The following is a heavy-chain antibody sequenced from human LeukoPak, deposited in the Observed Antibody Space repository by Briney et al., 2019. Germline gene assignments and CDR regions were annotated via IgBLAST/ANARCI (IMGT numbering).Heavy chain of an antibody. CDR1: GFTFTSSA. J-gene: IGHJ5*02. Sequence: TSVKVSCKASGFTFTSSAMQWVRQARGQRLEWIGWIVVGSGNTNYAQKFQERVTITRDVSTSTAYMKLSSLRSEDTAVYYCAAEITIFGVGYNWFDPWGQGTLVTVFS. V-gene: IGHV1-58*02. D-gene: IGHD3-3*01. CDR3: AAEITIFGVGYNWFDP. CDR2: IVVGSGNT.